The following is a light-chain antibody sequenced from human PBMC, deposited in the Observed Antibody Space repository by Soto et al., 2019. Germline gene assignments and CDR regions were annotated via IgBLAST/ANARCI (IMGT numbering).Light chain of an antibody. Sequence: QTVVTQPPSASGTPGQRDTISCSGSSSNIGSNYVYWYQQLPGTAPKLLIYRNNQRPSGVPDRFSGSKSGTSASLAISGLRSEDEADYYCAAWDDSLSGVVFGGRTKVTVL. J-gene: IGLJ2*01. CDR1: SSNIGSNY. CDR3: AAWDDSLSGVV. V-gene: IGLV1-47*01. CDR2: RNN.